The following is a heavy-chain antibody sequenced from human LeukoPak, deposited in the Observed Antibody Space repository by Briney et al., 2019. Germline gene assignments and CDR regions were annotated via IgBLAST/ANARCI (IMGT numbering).Heavy chain of an antibody. V-gene: IGHV4-61*01. CDR3: ARARYVNSFYAFDI. D-gene: IGHD3-9*01. J-gene: IGHJ3*02. CDR1: GGSVSSGSNY. Sequence: SSETLSLTCTVSGGSVSSGSNYWSWIRQPPGKRLEWIGYIYYSGSTNYNPSLNSRVTISLDTSKNQFFLKLSSVTAADTAVYYCARARYVNSFYAFDIWGQGTLVTVSS. CDR2: IYYSGST.